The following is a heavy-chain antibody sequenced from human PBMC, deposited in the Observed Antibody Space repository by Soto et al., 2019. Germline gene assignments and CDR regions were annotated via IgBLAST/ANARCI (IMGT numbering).Heavy chain of an antibody. CDR3: AKPMGLYYGSGSYDTVKSDYYYYMDV. CDR2: ISGSGGST. V-gene: IGHV3-23*01. CDR1: GFTFSSYA. Sequence: GGSLRLSCAASGFTFSSYAMSWVRQAPGKGLEWVSAISGSGGSTYYADSVKGRFTISRDNSKNTLYLQMNSLRAEDTAVYYCAKPMGLYYGSGSYDTVKSDYYYYMDVWGKGTTVTVSS. D-gene: IGHD3-10*01. J-gene: IGHJ6*03.